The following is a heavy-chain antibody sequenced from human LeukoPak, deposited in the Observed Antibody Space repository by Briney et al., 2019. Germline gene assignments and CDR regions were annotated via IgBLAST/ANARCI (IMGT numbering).Heavy chain of an antibody. J-gene: IGHJ4*02. CDR3: ARDPGGTWGFDY. CDR2: NSIYSGNT. V-gene: IGHV1-18*01. CDR1: GYTFTSHG. Sequence: ASVTVSCKASGYTFTSHGLSWARQAPGQGLEWMGWNSIYSGNTNYAQKFQDRISMTTDTSTSTAYMELRSLKSDDTAVYYCARDPGGTWGFDYWGQGALVTVSS. D-gene: IGHD7-27*01.